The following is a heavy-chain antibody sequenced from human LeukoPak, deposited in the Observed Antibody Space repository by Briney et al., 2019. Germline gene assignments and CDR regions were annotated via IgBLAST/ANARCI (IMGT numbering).Heavy chain of an antibody. J-gene: IGHJ5*02. V-gene: IGHV4-59*08. Sequence: PAETLSLTCTVSGDSISSSYWSWIRQSPGKGLEWLGRIYKDGSTIYNPSLKSRVTISIDTSRNLFSLKLTSVTAADTAVYYCARRVTEGIPVNEGNWFDPWGQGTLVTVS. CDR2: IYKDGST. CDR1: GDSISSSY. CDR3: ARRVTEGIPVNEGNWFDP. D-gene: IGHD2-2*01.